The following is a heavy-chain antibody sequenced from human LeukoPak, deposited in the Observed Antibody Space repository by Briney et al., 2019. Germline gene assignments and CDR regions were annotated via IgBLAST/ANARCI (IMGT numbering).Heavy chain of an antibody. D-gene: IGHD5-24*01. CDR3: ARFDGYYGMDV. J-gene: IGHJ6*04. Sequence: SETLSLTRTVSGGSISSYYWSWIRQPPGTGLEWIGYIYYSGSTNYNPSLKSRVTISVDTSKNQLSLKMSSVTAADTAVYYCARFDGYYGMDVWGKGTTVTVSS. CDR1: GGSISSYY. V-gene: IGHV4-59*01. CDR2: IYYSGST.